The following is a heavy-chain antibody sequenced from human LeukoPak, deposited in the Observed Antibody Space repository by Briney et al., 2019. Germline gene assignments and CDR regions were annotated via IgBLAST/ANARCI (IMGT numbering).Heavy chain of an antibody. Sequence: SETLSLTCTVSGGSISSYYWSWIRQPAGKGLKCIGRIYTSGSTNYNPSLRSRVTMSVDTSKNQFSLKLSSVTAADTAVYYCARYGGGYYGSGLDVWGQGTTVTVSS. V-gene: IGHV4-4*07. CDR3: ARYGGGYYGSGLDV. CDR1: GGSISSYY. J-gene: IGHJ6*02. D-gene: IGHD3-10*01. CDR2: IYTSGST.